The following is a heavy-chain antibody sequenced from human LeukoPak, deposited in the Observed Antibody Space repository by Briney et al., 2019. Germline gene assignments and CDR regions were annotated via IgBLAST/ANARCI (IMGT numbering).Heavy chain of an antibody. CDR1: GGSISGHH. J-gene: IGHJ3*02. CDR3: ARHPYGQLNPSDI. CDR2: IYYSGST. D-gene: IGHD6-6*01. V-gene: IGHV4-59*05. Sequence: SETLSLTCTVSGGSISGHHWSCIRQPPGKGLEWIGSIYYSGSTYYNPSLKSRVTISVDTSKNQFSLKLSSVTAADTAVYYCARHPYGQLNPSDIWGQGTMVTVSS.